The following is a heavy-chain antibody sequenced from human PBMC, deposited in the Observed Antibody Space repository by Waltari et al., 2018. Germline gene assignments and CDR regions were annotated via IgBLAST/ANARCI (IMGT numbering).Heavy chain of an antibody. V-gene: IGHV1-69*01. CDR3: ASSGKQWHLRGLAEYFQH. CDR2: IIPIVGTA. D-gene: IGHD6-19*01. Sequence: QVQLVQSGAEVKKPRSSVKVSCKASGGTFSSYAISWVRQAHGQGLEWRGGIIPIVGTANYAQKFQGRVTITADESTSTAYMELSSLRSEDTAVYYCASSGKQWHLRGLAEYFQHWGQGTLVTVSS. CDR1: GGTFSSYA. J-gene: IGHJ1*01.